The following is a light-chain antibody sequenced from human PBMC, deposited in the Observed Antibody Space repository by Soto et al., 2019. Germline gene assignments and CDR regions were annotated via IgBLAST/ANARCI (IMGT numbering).Light chain of an antibody. V-gene: IGKV3-15*01. CDR3: QQYHDWPPLT. J-gene: IGKJ4*01. CDR2: DAS. CDR1: QSIRTN. Sequence: EIMMTQSPATVSVSPGERATLSCRASQSIRTNVAWYQQKPGQALRLLIYDASTRATGLSSRFSGSGSGTEFTLTISSLQSEDVAIYYCQQYHDWPPLTFGGGTRLEI.